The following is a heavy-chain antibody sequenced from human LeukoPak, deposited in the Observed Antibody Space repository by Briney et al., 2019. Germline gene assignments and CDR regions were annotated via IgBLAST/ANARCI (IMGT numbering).Heavy chain of an antibody. J-gene: IGHJ4*02. V-gene: IGHV4-34*01. CDR2: INHSGSS. CDR3: ARRSQDFDF. Sequence: SETLSLTCAVDGGSFSFYYWSWIRQTPGKGLEWIGEINHSGSSNYNPSLKSRVTISVDTSKNQFSLKLNSVTAADTAVYYCARRSQDFDFWGRGILVTVSA. CDR1: GGSFSFYY.